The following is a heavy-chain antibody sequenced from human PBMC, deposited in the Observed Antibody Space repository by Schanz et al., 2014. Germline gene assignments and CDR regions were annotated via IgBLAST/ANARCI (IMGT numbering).Heavy chain of an antibody. CDR1: GYTFTSYG. J-gene: IGHJ3*02. Sequence: QVQLVQSGDEVKKPGASVKVSCKASGYTFTSYGINWVRQAPGQGLEWMGRIIPIHGIVNYAQRFQDRVRITADKSTSTAYMELSSLRSDDTAVYYCARGGGPEDVFDIWGQGTILTVSS. V-gene: IGHV1-69*04. D-gene: IGHD5-12*01. CDR3: ARGGGPEDVFDI. CDR2: IIPIHGIV.